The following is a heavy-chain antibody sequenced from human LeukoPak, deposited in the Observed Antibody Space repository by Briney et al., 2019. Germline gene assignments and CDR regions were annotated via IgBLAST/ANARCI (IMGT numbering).Heavy chain of an antibody. CDR2: ISGSGGST. D-gene: IGHD1-26*01. CDR3: AKDSSSGTYFDY. V-gene: IGHV3-23*01. Sequence: GGSLRLSCAISGFTFSTYDMSWVRQAPGKGLEWVSAISGSGGSTYYADSVKGRFTISRDNSKNTLYLQLKSLRAEDTAVYYCAKDSSSGTYFDYWGQGTLVTVSS. CDR1: GFTFSTYD. J-gene: IGHJ4*02.